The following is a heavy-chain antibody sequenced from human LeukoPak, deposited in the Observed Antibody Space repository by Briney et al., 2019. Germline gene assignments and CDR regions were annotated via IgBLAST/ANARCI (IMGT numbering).Heavy chain of an antibody. CDR3: ARVGYCSGGSCYLHGMDV. D-gene: IGHD2-15*01. CDR1: GGSFIGYY. CDR2: INHSGST. J-gene: IGHJ6*04. V-gene: IGHV4-34*01. Sequence: SETLSLTCAVYGGSFIGYYWSWIRQPPGKGLEWIGEINHSGSTNYNPSLKSRVTISVDTSKNQFSLKLSSVTAADTAVYYCARVGYCSGGSCYLHGMDVWGKGTTVTVSS.